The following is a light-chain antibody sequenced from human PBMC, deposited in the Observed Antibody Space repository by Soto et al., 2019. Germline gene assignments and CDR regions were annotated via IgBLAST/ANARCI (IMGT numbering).Light chain of an antibody. V-gene: IGLV3-21*04. CDR1: NIGNKR. Sequence: SYELTQPPSVSVAPEKTATITCGGNNIGNKRVHWYRQEPGQAPVLLISYDSDRPSGIPERFSGSNSENTATLTISRVEAGDEADYYCQVWDIMTDNYVFGSGTKLTVL. CDR3: QVWDIMTDNYV. J-gene: IGLJ1*01. CDR2: YDS.